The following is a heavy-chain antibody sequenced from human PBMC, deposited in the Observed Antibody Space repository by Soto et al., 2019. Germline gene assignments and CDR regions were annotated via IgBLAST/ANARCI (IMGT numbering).Heavy chain of an antibody. CDR1: GGSISSGGYS. V-gene: IGHV4-30-2*01. J-gene: IGHJ4*02. Sequence: SETLSLTCAVSGGSISSGGYSWSWIRQPPGKGLEWIGYIYHSGSTYYNPSLKSRVTISVDRSKNQFSLKLSSVTAADTAVYYCARGVGRDGYNSRNYFDYWGQGTLVTVSS. CDR2: IYHSGST. D-gene: IGHD1-1*01. CDR3: ARGVGRDGYNSRNYFDY.